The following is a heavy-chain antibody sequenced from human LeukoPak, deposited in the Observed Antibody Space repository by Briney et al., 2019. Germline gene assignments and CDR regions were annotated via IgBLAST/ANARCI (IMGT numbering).Heavy chain of an antibody. V-gene: IGHV3-7*01. J-gene: IGHJ4*02. D-gene: IGHD4-17*01. CDR3: ARADYGDYVPTYFDY. CDR2: IKQDGSEK. CDR1: GLTFSSYW. Sequence: GGSLRLSCAASGLTFSSYWMSWVRQAPGKGLEWVANIKQDGSEKYYVDSVKGRFTISRDNAKNSLYLQMNSLRAEDTAVYYCARADYGDYVPTYFDYWGQGTLVTVSS.